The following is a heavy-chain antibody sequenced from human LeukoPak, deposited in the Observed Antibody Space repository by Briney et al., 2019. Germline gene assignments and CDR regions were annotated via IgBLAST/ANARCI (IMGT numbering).Heavy chain of an antibody. CDR1: GYTFTGYY. CDR2: INPNSGGT. Sequence: ASVKVSCKASGYTFTGYYMHWVRQAPGQGLEWMGWINPNSGGTNYALKFQGRVTMTRDTSISTAYMELSRLRSDDTAVYYCARVALWSDAYYGMDVWGQGTTVTVSS. D-gene: IGHD5-18*01. CDR3: ARVALWSDAYYGMDV. J-gene: IGHJ6*02. V-gene: IGHV1-2*02.